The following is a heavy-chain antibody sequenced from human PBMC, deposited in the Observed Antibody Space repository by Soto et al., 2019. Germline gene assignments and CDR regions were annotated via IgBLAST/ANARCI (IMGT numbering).Heavy chain of an antibody. Sequence: DVQLVESGGGSVQPGGSLSLSCVASGFTFSSYSMNWVRQAPGKGLEWVSYISSSSGTKYYADSVKGRFTISRDNAKNSLHLQMNNLRAEDTAIYYCAALPVAGRDVDYWGQGTLVTVSS. CDR2: ISSSSGTK. D-gene: IGHD6-19*01. V-gene: IGHV3-48*01. CDR3: AALPVAGRDVDY. J-gene: IGHJ4*02. CDR1: GFTFSSYS.